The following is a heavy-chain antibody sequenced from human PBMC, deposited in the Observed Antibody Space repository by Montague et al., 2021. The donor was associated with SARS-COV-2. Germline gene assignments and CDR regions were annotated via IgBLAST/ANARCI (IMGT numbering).Heavy chain of an antibody. Sequence: CAISGDSVSSNSAAWDWIRQSPSRGLEWLGRTYYRSQWYNDYAVSVGSRIAINPDTSKNHFSLQLDSVTPEDTAVYYCARSQHCGGGRCYSLSWFDYWGQGTLVTASS. V-gene: IGHV6-1*01. D-gene: IGHD2-15*01. J-gene: IGHJ5*01. CDR2: TYYRSQWYN. CDR1: GDSVSSNSAA. CDR3: ARSQHCGGGRCYSLSWFDY.